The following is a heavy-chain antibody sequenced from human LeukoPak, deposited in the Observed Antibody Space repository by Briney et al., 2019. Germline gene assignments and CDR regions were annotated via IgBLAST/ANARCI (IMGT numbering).Heavy chain of an antibody. Sequence: PSETLSLTCTVSGGSISSSSYYWGWIRQPPGKGLEWIGSIYYSGSTYYNPSLKSRVTISVDTSKNQFSLKLSSVTAADTAVYYCARGDGGGSYYVDFWGQGTLVTVSS. CDR2: IYYSGST. CDR1: GGSISSSSYY. D-gene: IGHD1-26*01. CDR3: ARGDGGGSYYVDF. J-gene: IGHJ4*02. V-gene: IGHV4-39*01.